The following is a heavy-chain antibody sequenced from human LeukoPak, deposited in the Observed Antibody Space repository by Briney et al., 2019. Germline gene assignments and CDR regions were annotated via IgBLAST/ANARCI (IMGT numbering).Heavy chain of an antibody. CDR1: GINFSGYS. J-gene: IGHJ6*02. CDR2: ISGSSRTI. D-gene: IGHD3-22*01. CDR3: AIRGYYDTTYAYDYHAMDV. V-gene: IGHV3-48*02. Sequence: GGSLRLSCAASGINFSGYSMHWVRQAPGKGLEWVSYISGSSRTIYYADSVRGRFTISRDNAKNSLHLQINSLRDEDTAVYYCAIRGYYDTTYAYDYHAMDVWGQGTAVTVSS.